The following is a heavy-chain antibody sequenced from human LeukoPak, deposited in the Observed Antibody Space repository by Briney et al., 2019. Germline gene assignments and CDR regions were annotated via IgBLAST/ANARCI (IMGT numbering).Heavy chain of an antibody. CDR1: GGSISSGGFY. V-gene: IGHV4-31*11. CDR3: ARRRLDYRYYYYGMDV. CDR2: IYYSGST. J-gene: IGHJ6*02. D-gene: IGHD3-16*02. Sequence: SETLSLTCGVSGGSISSGGFYWGWIRQHPGNLEWIGFIYYSGSTYYNPSLKSRITISVDTSKNQFSLKLSSVTAADTAVYYCARRRLDYRYYYYGMDVWGQGTTVTVSS.